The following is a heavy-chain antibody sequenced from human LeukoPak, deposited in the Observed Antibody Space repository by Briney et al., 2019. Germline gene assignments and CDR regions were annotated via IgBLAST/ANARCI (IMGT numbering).Heavy chain of an antibody. CDR2: IYTSGST. CDR1: GGSISSGSYY. CDR3: VKGRDYFDC. D-gene: IGHD1-26*01. J-gene: IGHJ4*02. Sequence: SETLSLTCTVSGGSISSGSYYWSWIRQPAGKGLEWIGRIYTSGSTNYNPSLKSRVTISVDTSKNQFSLKLSSVTAADTAVYYCVKGRDYFDCWGQGTLVTVSS. V-gene: IGHV4-61*02.